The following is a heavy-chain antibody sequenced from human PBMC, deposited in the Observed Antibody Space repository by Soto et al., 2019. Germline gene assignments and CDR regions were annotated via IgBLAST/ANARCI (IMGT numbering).Heavy chain of an antibody. D-gene: IGHD6-19*01. CDR3: AKDKQWLTYYYYYGMDV. CDR1: GFTFDDYT. J-gene: IGHJ6*02. CDR2: ISWDGGST. Sequence: HPGGSLRLSCAASGFTFDDYTMHWVRQAPGKGLEWVSLISWDGGSTYYADSVKGRFTISRDNSKNSLYLQMNSLRTEDTALYYCAKDKQWLTYYYYYGMDVWGQGTTVTVSS. V-gene: IGHV3-43*01.